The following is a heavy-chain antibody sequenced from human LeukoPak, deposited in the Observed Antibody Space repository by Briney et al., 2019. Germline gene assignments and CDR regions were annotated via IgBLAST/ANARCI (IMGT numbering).Heavy chain of an antibody. Sequence: GGSLRLSCAASGFTFSSYWMSWVRQAPGKGREWVANIKQDGSEKYYVDSVKGRFTISRDNAKNSLYLQMNSLRAEDTAVYYCARWGYSYGYGAFDIWGQGTMVTVSS. V-gene: IGHV3-7*01. CDR2: IKQDGSEK. CDR1: GFTFSSYW. CDR3: ARWGYSYGYGAFDI. J-gene: IGHJ3*02. D-gene: IGHD5-18*01.